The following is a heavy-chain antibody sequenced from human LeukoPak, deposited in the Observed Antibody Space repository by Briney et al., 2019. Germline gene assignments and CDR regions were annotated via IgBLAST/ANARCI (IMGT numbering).Heavy chain of an antibody. J-gene: IGHJ4*02. CDR1: GGSISSSSYF. CDR2: IYYSGST. D-gene: IGHD1-26*01. Sequence: SETLSLTCTVSGGSISSSSYFWAWIRQPPGKGLEWIGNIYYSGSTHYNPSLKSRVTISVDTSKNQFSLKLSSVTAADTAVYYCARDGGSYGFRRTYYFDYWGQGTLVTVSS. CDR3: ARDGGSYGFRRTYYFDY. V-gene: IGHV4-39*07.